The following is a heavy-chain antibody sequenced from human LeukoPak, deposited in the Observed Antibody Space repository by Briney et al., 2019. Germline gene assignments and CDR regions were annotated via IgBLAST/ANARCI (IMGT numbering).Heavy chain of an antibody. CDR2: IYYSGST. CDR3: ARDRCSSTSCYHDY. V-gene: IGHV4-59*01. CDR1: GGSISSYY. D-gene: IGHD2-2*01. J-gene: IGHJ4*02. Sequence: PSETLSLTCTVSGGSISSYYWSWIRQLPGKGLEWIGYIYYSGSTNYNPSLKSRVTISVDASKNQFSLKLSSVTAADTAVYYCARDRCSSTSCYHDYWGQGTLVTVSS.